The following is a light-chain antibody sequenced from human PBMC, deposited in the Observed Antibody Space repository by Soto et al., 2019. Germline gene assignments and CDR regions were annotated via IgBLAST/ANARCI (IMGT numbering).Light chain of an antibody. J-gene: IGKJ3*01. V-gene: IGKV3-11*01. CDR1: QSVISY. Sequence: EIVLTQSPATLSLSPGKRTTLSCRASQSVISYLAWYQQKPGQAPRLLMYDASNRATGTPARFRGSGSGTDFTLTISSLEPEDFAVYYCQQRSNWSRTFGPGAKVDIK. CDR2: DAS. CDR3: QQRSNWSRT.